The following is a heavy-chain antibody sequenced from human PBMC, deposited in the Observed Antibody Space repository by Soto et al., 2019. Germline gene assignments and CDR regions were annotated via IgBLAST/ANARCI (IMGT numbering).Heavy chain of an antibody. V-gene: IGHV4-59*01. Sequence: ETLSLTCTVSGGSISSYYWSWIRQPPGKGLEWIGYIYYSGSTNYNPSLKSRVTISVDTSKNQFSLKLSSVTAADTAVYYCARGTDCSSTSCYSFAYYYYYMDVWGKGTTVTVSS. D-gene: IGHD2-2*02. CDR3: ARGTDCSSTSCYSFAYYYYYMDV. CDR1: GGSISSYY. J-gene: IGHJ6*03. CDR2: IYYSGST.